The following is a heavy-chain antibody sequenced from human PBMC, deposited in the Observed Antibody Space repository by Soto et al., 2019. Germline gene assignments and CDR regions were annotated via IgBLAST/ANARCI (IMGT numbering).Heavy chain of an antibody. Sequence: PSETLSLTCTVSGGSISSYYWSWIRQPPGKGLEWIGYIYYSGSTNYNPSLKSRVTISVDTSKNQFSLKLISVTAADTAVYFCARVSSQLRKNWFDPWGQGTLVTVSS. J-gene: IGHJ5*02. CDR1: GGSISSYY. CDR2: IYYSGST. D-gene: IGHD2-2*01. CDR3: ARVSSQLRKNWFDP. V-gene: IGHV4-59*01.